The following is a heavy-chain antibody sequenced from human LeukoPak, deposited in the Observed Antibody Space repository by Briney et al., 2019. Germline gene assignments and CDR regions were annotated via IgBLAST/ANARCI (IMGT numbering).Heavy chain of an antibody. Sequence: SVKVSCKASGGTFSSYAISWVRQAPGQGLEWMGGIILIFGTANYAQKFQGRVTITADESTSTAYMELSSLRSEDTAVYYCAREAAMVYYYDSSGQTEFDYWGQGTLVTVSS. CDR2: IILIFGTA. J-gene: IGHJ4*02. CDR3: AREAAMVYYYDSSGQTEFDY. D-gene: IGHD3-22*01. V-gene: IGHV1-69*13. CDR1: GGTFSSYA.